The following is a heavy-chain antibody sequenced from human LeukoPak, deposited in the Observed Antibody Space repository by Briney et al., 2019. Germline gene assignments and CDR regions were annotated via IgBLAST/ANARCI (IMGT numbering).Heavy chain of an antibody. CDR3: AKVRAARGAFDI. Sequence: GGSLRLSCAASGFTFSNYWMHWVRQAPGKGLLWVSHIKSDGSSRNYADSVKGRFTISRDNSKSTLYLQMNSLRAEDTAVYYCAKVRAARGAFDIWGQGTMVTVSS. CDR2: IKSDGSSR. D-gene: IGHD6-6*01. CDR1: GFTFSNYW. J-gene: IGHJ3*02. V-gene: IGHV3-74*01.